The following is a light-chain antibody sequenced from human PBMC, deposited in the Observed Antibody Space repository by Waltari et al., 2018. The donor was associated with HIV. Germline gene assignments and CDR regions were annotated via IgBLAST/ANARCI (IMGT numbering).Light chain of an antibody. CDR3: NSRDNNGHHLV. CDR2: GND. V-gene: IGLV3-19*01. Sequence: SSELTQDPAVSVALAQTVRITCHGNRLKHYYASWYQQKPGQAPLLVVYGNDKRPSGIPDRFSGSSSGNTASLTITGAQAEDEADYYCNSRDNNGHHLVFAPGTTVTVL. J-gene: IGLJ1*01. CDR1: RLKHYY.